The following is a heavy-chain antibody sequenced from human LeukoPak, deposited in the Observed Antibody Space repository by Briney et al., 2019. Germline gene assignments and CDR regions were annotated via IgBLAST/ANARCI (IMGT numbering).Heavy chain of an antibody. CDR3: ARGNNEVEMGD. CDR1: GGSFSGYY. CDR2: INHSGST. Sequence: PSETLSLTCAVYGGSFSGYYWSWIRRPPGKGLEWIGEINHSGSTNYNPSLKSRVTISVDTSKNQFSLKLSSVTAADTAVYYCARGNNEVEMGDWGQGTLVTVSS. J-gene: IGHJ4*02. V-gene: IGHV4-34*01. D-gene: IGHD5-24*01.